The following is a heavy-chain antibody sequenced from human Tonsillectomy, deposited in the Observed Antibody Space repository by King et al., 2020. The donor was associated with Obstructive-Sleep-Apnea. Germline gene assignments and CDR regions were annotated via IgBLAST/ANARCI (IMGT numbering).Heavy chain of an antibody. V-gene: IGHV5-51*01. CDR2: IYPGDSDT. J-gene: IGHJ5*02. D-gene: IGHD2-15*01. Sequence: ELQLVQSGPEVKKPGESLKISCKGSGYSFTSYWIGWVRQMPGKGLEWMGIIYPGDSDTRYSPSFQGQVTISADKSISTAYLQWSSLKASDTAMYYCAKSKWYEAFPQNWFDPWGQGTLVTVSS. CDR1: GYSFTSYW. CDR3: AKSKWYEAFPQNWFDP.